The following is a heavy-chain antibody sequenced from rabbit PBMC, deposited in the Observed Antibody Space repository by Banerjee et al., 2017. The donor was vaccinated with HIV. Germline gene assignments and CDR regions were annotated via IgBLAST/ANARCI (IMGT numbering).Heavy chain of an antibody. CDR1: GFDFSSYG. CDR2: IDPVFGST. V-gene: IGHV1S47*01. CDR3: VREYASSSGYYSL. Sequence: QEQLVESGGGLVQPGGSLKLSCKASGFDFSSYGVSWVRQAPGKGLEWIGYIDPVFGSTYYASWVNGRFTISSHNAQNTLYLQLNSLTAADTATYFCVREYASSSGYYSLWGPGTLVTVS. J-gene: IGHJ4*01. D-gene: IGHD1-1*01.